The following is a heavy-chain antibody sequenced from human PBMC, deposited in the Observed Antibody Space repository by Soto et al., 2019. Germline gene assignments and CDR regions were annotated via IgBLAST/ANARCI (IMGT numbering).Heavy chain of an antibody. J-gene: IGHJ6*02. CDR2: TYYRSKWYN. D-gene: IGHD6-6*01. Sequence: SQTLSLTCAISGDSVSSNSAAWNWIRQSPSRGLEWLGRTYYRSKWYNDYAVSVKSRITTNPDTSKNQFSLQLNSVTPEDTAVYYCARDALEYSTSSWDYYYGMDVWGQGTSVTVSS. CDR3: ARDALEYSTSSWDYYYGMDV. V-gene: IGHV6-1*01. CDR1: GDSVSSNSAA.